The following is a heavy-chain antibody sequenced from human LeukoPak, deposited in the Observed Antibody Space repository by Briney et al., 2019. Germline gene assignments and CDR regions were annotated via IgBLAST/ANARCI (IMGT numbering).Heavy chain of an antibody. CDR3: ASSDTAMVYDY. CDR2: MYSSGTT. D-gene: IGHD5-18*01. CDR1: GDSISSYY. V-gene: IGHV4-4*07. Sequence: PSETLSLTCTVSGDSISSYYWSWIRQPAGKGLEWIGRMYSSGTTHYSPSLKSRITMSVDTSKNQFSLRLSSVTAADTAVYYCASSDTAMVYDYWGQGTLVTVSS. J-gene: IGHJ4*02.